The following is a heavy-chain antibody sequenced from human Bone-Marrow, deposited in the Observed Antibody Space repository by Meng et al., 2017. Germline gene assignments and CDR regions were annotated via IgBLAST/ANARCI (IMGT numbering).Heavy chain of an antibody. CDR3: ARDAGRAAGPR. CDR1: GYTFTGYY. D-gene: IGHD6-13*01. Sequence: QVQLVQSGAGVKEPGASVRVSCKASGYTFTGYYIHWVRQAPGQGLEWLGRIDCNNGGAIYAQKFQDRVTMTRDTSITTAYMDLSRLTSDDTAVYYCARDAGRAAGPRWGQGTLVTVSS. V-gene: IGHV1-2*06. J-gene: IGHJ4*02. CDR2: IDCNNGGA.